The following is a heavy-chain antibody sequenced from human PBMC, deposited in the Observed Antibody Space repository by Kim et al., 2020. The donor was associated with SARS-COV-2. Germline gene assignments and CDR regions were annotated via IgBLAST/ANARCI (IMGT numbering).Heavy chain of an antibody. Sequence: GGSLRLSCAASGFTFDDYAMHWVRQAPGKGLEWVSGISWNSGSIGYADSVKGRFTISRDNAKNSLYLQMNSLRAEDTALYYCAKDLKAYGSGSSLDYWGQGTLVTVSS. CDR2: ISWNSGSI. J-gene: IGHJ4*02. V-gene: IGHV3-9*01. CDR1: GFTFDDYA. D-gene: IGHD3-10*01. CDR3: AKDLKAYGSGSSLDY.